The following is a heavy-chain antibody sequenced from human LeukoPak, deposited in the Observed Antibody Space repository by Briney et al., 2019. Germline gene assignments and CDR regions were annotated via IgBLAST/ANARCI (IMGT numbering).Heavy chain of an antibody. J-gene: IGHJ4*02. CDR3: ARGRAVTTGDDY. CDR2: IFSSGST. V-gene: IGHV4-59*10. Sequence: GLXWIGLIFSSGSTVYHPSLKSRVTMSVDTSRNSFSLKLTSVTAADTAVYYCARGRAVTTGDDYWGQGTLVTVSS. D-gene: IGHD4-17*01.